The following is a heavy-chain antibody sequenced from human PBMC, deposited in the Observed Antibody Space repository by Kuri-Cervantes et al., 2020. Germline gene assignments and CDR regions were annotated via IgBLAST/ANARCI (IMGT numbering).Heavy chain of an antibody. J-gene: IGHJ1*01. V-gene: IGHV1-3*01. Sequence: ASVKVSCKASGYTFTSYAMHWVRQAPGQRLEWMGWINAGNGNTKYSRKFQGRVTITRDTSASTAYMELSSLRSEDTAVYYCARTTVRTGYFQHWGQGTLVTVSS. D-gene: IGHD4-17*01. CDR3: ARTTVRTGYFQH. CDR1: GYTFTSYA. CDR2: INAGNGNT.